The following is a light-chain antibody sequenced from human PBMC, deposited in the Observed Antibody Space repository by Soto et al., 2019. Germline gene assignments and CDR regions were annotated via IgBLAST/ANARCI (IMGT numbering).Light chain of an antibody. J-gene: IGKJ4*01. CDR1: QSISNH. CDR2: AAS. CDR3: QQRSNST. V-gene: IGKV1-39*01. Sequence: DIQMTQSPSSLSASVEDRVILTCRASQSISNHLNWYQQKPGKAPKLLIFAASSLQSGVPSRFSGSRSGTDFTLTISSLEPEDFAVYYCQQRSNSTFGGGTKVDIK.